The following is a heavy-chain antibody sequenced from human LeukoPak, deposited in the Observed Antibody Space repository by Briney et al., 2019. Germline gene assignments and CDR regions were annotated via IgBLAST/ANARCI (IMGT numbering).Heavy chain of an antibody. CDR2: ISDSGGST. CDR3: AKGVRSLFDY. Sequence: GGSLRLSCAASGFSVSSNYMSWVRQAPGKGLEWVSAISDSGGSTYYADSVKGRFTISRDNSKNTLYLQMNSLRAEDTAVYYCAKGVRSLFDYWGQGTLVTVSS. CDR1: GFSVSSNY. V-gene: IGHV3-23*01. J-gene: IGHJ4*02.